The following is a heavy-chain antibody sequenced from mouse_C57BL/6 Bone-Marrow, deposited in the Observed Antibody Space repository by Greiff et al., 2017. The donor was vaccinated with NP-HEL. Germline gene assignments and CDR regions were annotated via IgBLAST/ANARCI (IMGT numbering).Heavy chain of an antibody. CDR1: GYSITSGYY. V-gene: IGHV3-6*01. J-gene: IGHJ1*03. D-gene: IGHD1-1*01. CDR3: ARALYYYGSSSHWYFDV. CDR2: ISYDGSN. Sequence: EVQLVESGPGLVKPSQSLSLTCSVTGYSITSGYYWNWIRQFPGNKLEWMGYISYDGSNNYNPSLKNRISITRDTSKNQFFLKLNSVTTEDTATYYCARALYYYGSSSHWYFDVWGTGTTVTVSS.